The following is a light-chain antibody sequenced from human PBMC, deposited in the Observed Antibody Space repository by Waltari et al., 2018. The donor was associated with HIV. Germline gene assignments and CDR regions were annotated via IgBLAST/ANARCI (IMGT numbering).Light chain of an antibody. V-gene: IGLV2-23*02. Sequence: SALNQPTSVSGSPGQTITITCTGTSSDVGSYNLVSWYQQHPGKAPNPWIYEVSKRPSGVSNRFSGSKSGNTASLTISGLQAEYEADYYCCSYAGSRVFGGGTKLTVL. CDR2: EVS. J-gene: IGLJ3*02. CDR1: SSDVGSYNL. CDR3: CSYAGSRV.